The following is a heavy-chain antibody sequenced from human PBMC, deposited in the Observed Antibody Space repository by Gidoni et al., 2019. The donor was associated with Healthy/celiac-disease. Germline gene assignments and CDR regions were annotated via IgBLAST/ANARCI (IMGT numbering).Heavy chain of an antibody. Sequence: EVQLLESGGGLVQPGGSLSLPCAASGFPFSSYSMSWVRQAPRPGEGLGWVAAISGSGGSTYYADSVKGRFTISRDNSKNTLYLQMNSLRAEDTAVYYCAKDLRENNALLRYFDWLRYCGMDVWGQGTTVTVSS. V-gene: IGHV3-23*01. D-gene: IGHD3-9*01. CDR3: AKDLRENNALLRYFDWLRYCGMDV. CDR2: ISGSGGST. CDR1: GFPFSSYS. J-gene: IGHJ6*02.